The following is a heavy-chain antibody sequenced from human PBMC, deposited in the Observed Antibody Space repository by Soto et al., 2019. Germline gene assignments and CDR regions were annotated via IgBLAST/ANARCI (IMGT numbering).Heavy chain of an antibody. V-gene: IGHV4-39*01. CDR3: ARHYDYYFDY. J-gene: IGHJ4*02. CDR1: GGSISSSSYY. Sequence: PSETLSLTCTVSGGSISSSSYYWGWIRQPPGKGLEWIGSIYYSGSTYYNPSLKSRVTISVDTSKNQFSLKLSSVTAADTAVYYCARHYDYYFDYWGQGTLVTVS. CDR2: IYYSGST. D-gene: IGHD3-16*01.